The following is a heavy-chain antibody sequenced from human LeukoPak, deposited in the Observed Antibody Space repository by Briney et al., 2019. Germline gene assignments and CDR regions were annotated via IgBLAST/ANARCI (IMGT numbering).Heavy chain of an antibody. D-gene: IGHD3-3*01. V-gene: IGHV3-30*02. Sequence: GGSLRLSCAASGFTFSSYGMHWVRQAPGKGLEWVAFIRYDGSNKYYADSVEGRFTISRDNSKNTLYLQMNSLRAEDTAVYYCAKDQGYTIFGVVIKNFDYWGQGTLVTVSS. CDR3: AKDQGYTIFGVVIKNFDY. CDR1: GFTFSSYG. CDR2: IRYDGSNK. J-gene: IGHJ4*02.